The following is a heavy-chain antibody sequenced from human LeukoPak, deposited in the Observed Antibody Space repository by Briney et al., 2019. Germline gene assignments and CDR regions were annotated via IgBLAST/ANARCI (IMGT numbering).Heavy chain of an antibody. Sequence: SETLSLTCTVSGGSISSGGYHWSWIRQHPGKGLEWIGYIYYSGNAYYNPSLKSRVTISVDTSKNQFSLKLSSVTAADTAVYYCARGRAGGAFDIWGQGTMVTVSS. CDR2: IYYSGNA. D-gene: IGHD3-10*01. CDR3: ARGRAGGAFDI. CDR1: GGSISSGGYH. J-gene: IGHJ3*02. V-gene: IGHV4-31*03.